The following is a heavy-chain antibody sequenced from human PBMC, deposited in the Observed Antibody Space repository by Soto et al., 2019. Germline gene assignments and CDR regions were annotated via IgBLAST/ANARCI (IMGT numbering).Heavy chain of an antibody. CDR3: ARDLAARGDYTLFYYYYYGMDV. CDR2: INPNSGGT. D-gene: IGHD4-17*01. Sequence: ASVKVSCKASGYTFTGYYMHWVRQAPGQGLEWMGWINPNSGGTNYAQKFQGRVTMTRDTSISTAYMELSRLRSDETAVYYCARDLAARGDYTLFYYYYYGMDVWGQGTTVTVSS. CDR1: GYTFTGYY. V-gene: IGHV1-2*02. J-gene: IGHJ6*02.